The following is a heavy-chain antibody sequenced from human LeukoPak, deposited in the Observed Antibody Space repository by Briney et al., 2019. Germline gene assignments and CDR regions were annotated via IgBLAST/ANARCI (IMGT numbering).Heavy chain of an antibody. CDR1: GGSISSYY. CDR2: IYYSGST. V-gene: IGHV4-59*01. J-gene: IGHJ6*03. CDR3: ARTTEGGYTYDYFYYYYMDV. D-gene: IGHD5-18*01. Sequence: SETLSLTCTVSGGSISSYYWSWIRQPPGKGLEWIGYIYYSGSTNYNPSLKSRVTISVDTSKNQFSLKLSSVTAADTAVYYCARTTEGGYTYDYFYYYYMDVWGKGTTVAISS.